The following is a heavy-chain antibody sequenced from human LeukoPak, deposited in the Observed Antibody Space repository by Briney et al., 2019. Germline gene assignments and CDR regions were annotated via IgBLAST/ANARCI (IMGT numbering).Heavy chain of an antibody. D-gene: IGHD2-8*01. CDR2: TYYRSKWYS. CDR3: ERDAGNHVLQAFDI. CDR1: GDSVFSRAAS. J-gene: IGHJ3*02. Sequence: SQTLSLTCAISGDSVFSRAASWNWIRQSPSRGLEWLGRTYYRSKWYSEYAGSVRGRITIDADTSKNQFFLQLHSVTPEDMAVYYCERDAGNHVLQAFDIWGQGTMVTVSS. V-gene: IGHV6-1*01.